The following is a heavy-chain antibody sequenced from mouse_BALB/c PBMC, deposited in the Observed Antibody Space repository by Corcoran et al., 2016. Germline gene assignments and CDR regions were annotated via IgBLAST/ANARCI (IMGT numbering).Heavy chain of an antibody. V-gene: IGHV14-3*02. J-gene: IGHJ1*01. CDR3: ANWDWYFDG. CDR2: IDPANGNT. D-gene: IGHD4-1*01. CDR1: GFNIKDTY. Sequence: EDQLQQSGAELVKPGASVKLSCTASGFNIKDTYMHWVKQRPEQGLEWIGRIDPANGNTKYDPKFQGKATITADTSSNTAYLQLSSLTSEDTAVYYCANWDWYFDGWGAGTTVTVS.